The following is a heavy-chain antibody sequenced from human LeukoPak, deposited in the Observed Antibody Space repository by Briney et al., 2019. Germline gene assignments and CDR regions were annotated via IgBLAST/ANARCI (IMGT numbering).Heavy chain of an antibody. CDR1: GGSFSGYY. D-gene: IGHD1-14*01. CDR2: INHSGST. Sequence: PSETLSLTCAVYGGSFSGYYWSWIRQPPGKGLEWIGEINHSGSTNYNPSLKSRVTISVDTSKNQFSLKLSSVTAADTAVYYCARSRDRYWDAFDVWGQGTMVTVSS. CDR3: ARSRDRYWDAFDV. V-gene: IGHV4-34*01. J-gene: IGHJ3*01.